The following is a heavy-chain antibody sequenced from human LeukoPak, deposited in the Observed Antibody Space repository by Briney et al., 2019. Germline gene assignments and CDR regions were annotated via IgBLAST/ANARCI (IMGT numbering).Heavy chain of an antibody. D-gene: IGHD2-15*01. CDR3: AKDMSGSPRGSFDY. J-gene: IGHJ4*02. Sequence: GGSLRLSCAASGFTFDDYAMPWVRQAPGKGLEWVSGISWNSGSIGYADSVKGRFTISRDNAKNSLYLQMNSLRAEDTALYYCAKDMSGSPRGSFDYWGQGTLVTVSS. CDR2: ISWNSGSI. CDR1: GFTFDDYA. V-gene: IGHV3-9*01.